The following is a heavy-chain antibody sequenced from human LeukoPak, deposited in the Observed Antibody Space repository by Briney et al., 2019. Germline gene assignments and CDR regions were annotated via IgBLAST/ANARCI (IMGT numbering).Heavy chain of an antibody. CDR3: ARGRSYYDSSGHNWFDP. V-gene: IGHV3-53*04. CDR1: GFTVSSNY. Sequence: GGSLRLSCAASGFTVSSNYMSWVRQAPGKGLEWVSVIYSGGSTYYADSVKGRSTISRHNSKNTLYLQMNSLRAEDTAVYYCARGRSYYDSSGHNWFDPWGQGTLVTVSS. D-gene: IGHD3-22*01. CDR2: IYSGGST. J-gene: IGHJ5*02.